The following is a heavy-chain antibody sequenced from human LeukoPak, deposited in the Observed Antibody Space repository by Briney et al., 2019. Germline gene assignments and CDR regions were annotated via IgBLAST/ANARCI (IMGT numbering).Heavy chain of an antibody. J-gene: IGHJ5*02. V-gene: IGHV3-23*01. CDR1: GFTLSSYA. CDR3: ARDYYYDSSGYYAA. D-gene: IGHD3-22*01. Sequence: PGGSLRLSCAASGFTLSSYAMSWVRQAPGKGLEWVSATSSSDAGTYYAESVRGRFTISRDNSKNTLFLQMNSLRAEDAAVYYCARDYYYDSSGYYAAWGQGTLVTVSS. CDR2: TSSSDAGT.